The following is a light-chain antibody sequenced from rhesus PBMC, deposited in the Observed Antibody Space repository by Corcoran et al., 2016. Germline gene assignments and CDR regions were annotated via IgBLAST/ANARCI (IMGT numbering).Light chain of an antibody. CDR1: QSVSSS. Sequence: EIVMTQSPATLSLSPGERVTLSCRASQSVSSSLAWYQQKPGQAPRLLIYGASSRATGIPDRFSGRGSGTDFTLTISSLEPEDVAVYYCLQHSNWPRTFGQGTKVEIK. CDR3: LQHSNWPRT. J-gene: IGKJ1*01. V-gene: IGKV3-24*01. CDR2: GAS.